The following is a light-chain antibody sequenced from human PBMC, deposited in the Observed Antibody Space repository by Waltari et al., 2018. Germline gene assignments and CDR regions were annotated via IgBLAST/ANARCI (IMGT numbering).Light chain of an antibody. CDR2: YND. V-gene: IGLV1-36*01. J-gene: IGLJ3*02. Sequence: QSVLTQPPSVSEAPRQTVTISCSGSSSTIDSNVVNCHQQLPEKAPKLLIYYNDILPSGVSDRFSGAKSGTAAVLAISVLQSDDEADYFCAAWDDRLNGVVFGGGTKLTVL. CDR3: AAWDDRLNGVV. CDR1: SSTIDSNV.